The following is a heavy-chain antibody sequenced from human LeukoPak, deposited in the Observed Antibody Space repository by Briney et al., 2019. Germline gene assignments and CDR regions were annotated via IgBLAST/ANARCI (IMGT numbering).Heavy chain of an antibody. CDR1: GLTFSNAW. CDR2: IKSKSDGGTT. D-gene: IGHD7-27*01. CDR3: TTAGHH. Sequence: GGSLRLSCAASGLTFSNAWKSWVRQAPGEGLEWVGRIKSKSDGGTTDYAAPVIGRFTISRDDSKNTVYLQMNSLETEDTAVYYCTTAGHHWGQGTLVIVSS. J-gene: IGHJ4*02. V-gene: IGHV3-15*01.